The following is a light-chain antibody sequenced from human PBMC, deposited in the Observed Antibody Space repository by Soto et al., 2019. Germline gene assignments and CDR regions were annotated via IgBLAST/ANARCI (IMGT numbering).Light chain of an antibody. J-gene: IGKJ5*01. CDR2: AAS. CDR3: QQFNSYPIT. CDR1: QDISSH. V-gene: IGKV1-9*01. Sequence: DIQLTQSPSFLSAYVGDRVAITCRASQDISSHLVWYQQKPGEAPRLLIFAASTLQSGVPSRFSGSRSETEFTLTIDGLQPEDFATYYCQQFNSYPITFGQGTR.